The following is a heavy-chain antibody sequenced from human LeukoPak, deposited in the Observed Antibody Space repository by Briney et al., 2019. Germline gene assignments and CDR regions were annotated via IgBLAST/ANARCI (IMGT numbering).Heavy chain of an antibody. J-gene: IGHJ4*02. CDR1: GGSISSYY. V-gene: IGHV4-4*07. CDR3: ARVDSSGSFDY. CDR2: IYTSGST. D-gene: IGHD3-22*01. Sequence: SETLCLTCTVSGGSISSYYWSWIRQRAGKGLEWIGRIYTSGSTNYNPSLKSRVTMSVDTSKNQFSLKLSSVTAADTAVYYCARVDSSGSFDYWGQGTLVTVSS.